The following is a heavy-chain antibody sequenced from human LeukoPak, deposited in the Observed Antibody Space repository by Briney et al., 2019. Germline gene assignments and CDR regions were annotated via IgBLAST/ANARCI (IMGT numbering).Heavy chain of an antibody. CDR3: ARGRRSATMVRGATHKSNYNWFDP. Sequence: SETLSLTCAVYGGSFSGYYCSWIRQPPGKGLEWIGEINHSGSTNYNPSLKSRVTISVDTSKNQFSLKLSSVTAADTAVYYCARGRRSATMVRGATHKSNYNWFDPWGQGTLVTVSS. D-gene: IGHD3-10*01. CDR2: INHSGST. J-gene: IGHJ5*02. CDR1: GGSFSGYY. V-gene: IGHV4-34*01.